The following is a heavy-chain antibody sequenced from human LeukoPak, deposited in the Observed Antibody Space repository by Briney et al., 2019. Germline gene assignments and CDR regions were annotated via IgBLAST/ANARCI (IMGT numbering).Heavy chain of an antibody. CDR3: AKVILFHTDYAGYFDY. CDR2: ISVSGGNT. CDR1: GFTFSSYA. J-gene: IGHJ4*02. Sequence: GGSLRLSCAASGFTFSSYAMSWVRQAPGKGLEWVASISVSGGNTYYADSVKGRFTISRDTSRNTLFLQMNSLKVDDTAVYYCAKVILFHTDYAGYFDYWGQGTLVTVSS. D-gene: IGHD2-21*01. V-gene: IGHV3-23*01.